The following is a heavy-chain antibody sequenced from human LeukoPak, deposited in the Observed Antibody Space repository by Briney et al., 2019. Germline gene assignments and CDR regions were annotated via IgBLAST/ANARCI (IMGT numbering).Heavy chain of an antibody. D-gene: IGHD3-10*01. CDR2: IYPGDSDT. Sequence: GESLKISCKGSVYSFTNYWIAWVRQMPGKGLEWMGIIYPGDSDTRYSPSFQGQVTISADKSITTAYVQWSSLKASDTAMYYCARRDGSGIYMNPNYHAMDVWGQGTTVTVSS. CDR3: ARRDGSGIYMNPNYHAMDV. CDR1: VYSFTNYW. J-gene: IGHJ6*02. V-gene: IGHV5-51*01.